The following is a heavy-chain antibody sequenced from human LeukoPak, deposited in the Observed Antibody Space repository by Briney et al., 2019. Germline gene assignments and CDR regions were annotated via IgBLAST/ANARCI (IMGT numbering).Heavy chain of an antibody. D-gene: IGHD6-13*01. J-gene: IGHJ4*02. CDR2: INWNSDSI. CDR1: GLTFDDYA. CDR3: ARGTAAAKIDY. V-gene: IGHV3-9*01. Sequence: GGSLRLSCAVSGLTFDDYAMHWVRQVPGKGLEWVSGINWNSDSIGYADSVKGRFTTSRDNAKNSLYLQMNSLRAEDTAVYYCARGTAAAKIDYWGQGTLVTVSS.